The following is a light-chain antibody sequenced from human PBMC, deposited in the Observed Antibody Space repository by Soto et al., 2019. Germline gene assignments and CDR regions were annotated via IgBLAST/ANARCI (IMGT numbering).Light chain of an antibody. CDR2: KAS. Sequence: DIKMTQSPSTLSESVGDTVTITCRARQSLSYWLAWDQQKPGQAPKLLIHKASALESGVPSRFSGSGSGTEFTLTISSLQPDDFATFYCQQYDRFPYTFGQGTKLEIK. CDR1: QSLSYW. V-gene: IGKV1-5*03. CDR3: QQYDRFPYT. J-gene: IGKJ2*01.